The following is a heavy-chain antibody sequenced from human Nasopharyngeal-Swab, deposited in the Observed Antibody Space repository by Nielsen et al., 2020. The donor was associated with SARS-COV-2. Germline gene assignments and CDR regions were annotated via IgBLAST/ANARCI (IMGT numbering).Heavy chain of an antibody. CDR2: ISSSSSYI. Sequence: GGSLRLSCAASGFTFSSYSMNWVRQAPGKGLEWVSSISSSSSYIYYADSVKGRFTISRDNAKNSLYLQMNSLRAEDTAVYYCATGEPNYYYYYGMDVWGQGTTVTASS. CDR1: GFTFSSYS. D-gene: IGHD1-14*01. J-gene: IGHJ6*02. CDR3: ATGEPNYYYYYGMDV. V-gene: IGHV3-21*01.